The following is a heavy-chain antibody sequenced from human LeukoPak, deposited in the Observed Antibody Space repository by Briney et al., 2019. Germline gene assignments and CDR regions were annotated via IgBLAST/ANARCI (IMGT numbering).Heavy chain of an antibody. Sequence: SETLSLTCTVSGGSISSYYWSWIRQPPGKGLEWIGYIYHSGSTYYNPSLKSRVTISVDRSKNQFSLKLSSVTAADTAVYYCARVVAGVYYFDYWGQGTLVTVSS. CDR3: ARVVAGVYYFDY. J-gene: IGHJ4*02. V-gene: IGHV4-59*12. D-gene: IGHD6-19*01. CDR2: IYHSGST. CDR1: GGSISSYY.